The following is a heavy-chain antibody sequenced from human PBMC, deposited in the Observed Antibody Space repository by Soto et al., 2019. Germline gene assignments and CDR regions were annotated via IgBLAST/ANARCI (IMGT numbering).Heavy chain of an antibody. CDR2: ISGYGDST. CDR3: ATSTCINSRCPWVTPHINWFDP. CDR1: GFTFSTYA. Sequence: EVQLLESGGGLVQPGGSLRLSCAASGFTFSTYAMTWVRQAPGKGLEWVSSISGYGDSTYYIDSVKGRFTISRDNSRSTLYLQMNSLRVEDSAVYYCATSTCINSRCPWVTPHINWFDPWGQGTLVTVSS. D-gene: IGHD2-2*01. J-gene: IGHJ5*02. V-gene: IGHV3-23*01.